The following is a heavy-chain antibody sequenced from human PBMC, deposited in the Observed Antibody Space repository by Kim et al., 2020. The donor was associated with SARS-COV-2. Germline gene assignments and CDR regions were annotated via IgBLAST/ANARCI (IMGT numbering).Heavy chain of an antibody. V-gene: IGHV3-74*01. CDR3: ARDDGVVATWDYYYGMDV. D-gene: IGHD5-12*01. CDR1: GFTFSSYW. CDR2: INSDGSST. J-gene: IGHJ6*02. Sequence: GGSLRLSCAASGFTFSSYWMHWVRQAPGKGLVWVSRINSDGSSTSYADSVKGRFTISRDNAKNTLYLQMNSRRAEDTAVYYCARDDGVVATWDYYYGMDVWGQGATVTVSS.